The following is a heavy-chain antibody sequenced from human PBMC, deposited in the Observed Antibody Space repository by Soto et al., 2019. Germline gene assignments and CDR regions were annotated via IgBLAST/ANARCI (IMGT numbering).Heavy chain of an antibody. CDR1: GFTFSSYA. J-gene: IGHJ6*01. V-gene: IGHV3-30-3*01. CDR2: ISYDGSNK. Sequence: GSLRLSCAASGFTFSSYAMHWVRQAPGKGLEWVAVISYDGSNKYYADSVKGRSTISRDNSKNTLYLQMNSLRAEDTAVYYCGRGLGWFGDLAPYYYYGMGVWGQATTGPVS. CDR3: GRGLGWFGDLAPYYYYGMGV. D-gene: IGHD3-10*01.